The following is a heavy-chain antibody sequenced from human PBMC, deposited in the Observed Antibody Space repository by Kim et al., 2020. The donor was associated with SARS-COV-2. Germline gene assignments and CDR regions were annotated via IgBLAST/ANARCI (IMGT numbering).Heavy chain of an antibody. CDR2: IDPSDSYT. Sequence: GESLKISCKGSGYNFTNYWITWVRQMPGKGLEWMGRIDPSDSYTSYSPSFQGHVTISVDKSITTAYLQWSSLKASDTAIYYCARRLSSTWYVGFWFDPWGQGTLVTVSS. CDR1: GYNFTNYW. J-gene: IGHJ5*02. V-gene: IGHV5-10-1*01. D-gene: IGHD6-13*01. CDR3: ARRLSSTWYVGFWFDP.